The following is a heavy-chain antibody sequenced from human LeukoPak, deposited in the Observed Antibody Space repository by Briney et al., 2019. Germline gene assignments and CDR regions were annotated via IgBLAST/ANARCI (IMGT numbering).Heavy chain of an antibody. CDR1: GFTFDDYA. J-gene: IGHJ4*02. CDR3: TKGNSGYYSPFDY. V-gene: IGHV3-9*01. D-gene: IGHD3-22*01. CDR2: INWNSDRI. Sequence: GRSLRLSCAASGFTFDDYAMHCVRQAPGKGLEWVSGINWNSDRIGYADSVKGRFTISRDNAKKSLYLQMNSLRAEDTALYYCTKGNSGYYSPFDYWGQGTLVTVSS.